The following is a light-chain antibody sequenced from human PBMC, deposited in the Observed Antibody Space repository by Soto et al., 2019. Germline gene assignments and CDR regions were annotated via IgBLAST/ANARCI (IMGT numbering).Light chain of an antibody. CDR1: QAVYSSL. J-gene: IGKJ4*01. Sequence: ETVLTHSPGTLCLSPGEGATLSCRATQAVYSSLLAWYQQKTGQAPRLXIYGESSRATGIPDRLSGSGSGTDLTLTISSLEPEDFAVYYCQKYNNWPITFGGGTKVDIK. CDR3: QKYNNWPIT. V-gene: IGKV3-20*01. CDR2: GES.